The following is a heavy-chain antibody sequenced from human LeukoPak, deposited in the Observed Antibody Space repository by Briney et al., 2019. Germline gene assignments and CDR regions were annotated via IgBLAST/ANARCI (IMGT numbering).Heavy chain of an antibody. CDR1: GFTFSSYS. Sequence: GGSLRLSCAASGFTFSSYSMNWVRQAPGKGLEWVSSISSSSSYIYYADSVKGRFTISRDNAKNSLYLQMNSLRAEDTAVYYCARAVRDYYYYYMDVWGKGTTVTVSS. CDR2: ISSSSSYI. J-gene: IGHJ6*03. D-gene: IGHD2-8*01. CDR3: ARAVRDYYYYYMDV. V-gene: IGHV3-21*01.